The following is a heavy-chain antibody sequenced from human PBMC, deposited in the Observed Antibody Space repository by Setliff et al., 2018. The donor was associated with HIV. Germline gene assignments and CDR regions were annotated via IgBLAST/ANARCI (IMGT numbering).Heavy chain of an antibody. D-gene: IGHD1-7*01. V-gene: IGHV3-74*01. CDR2: INSDGTIT. CDR3: VKWNYPNS. Sequence: PGGSLRLSCAASGFTLIDHWMHWVRQVPGKGLVWVSRINSDGTITNYADFVKGRFTMSRDSAKNTLYLQMNSLRVEDTAVYYCVKWNYPNSWGQGTLVTVSS. J-gene: IGHJ4*02. CDR1: GFTLIDHW.